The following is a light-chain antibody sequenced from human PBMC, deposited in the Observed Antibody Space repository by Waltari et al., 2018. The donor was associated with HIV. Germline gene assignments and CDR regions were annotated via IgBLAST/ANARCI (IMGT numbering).Light chain of an antibody. V-gene: IGKV4-1*01. CDR3: QQYYTTPYT. J-gene: IGKJ2*01. CDR2: WAS. Sequence: DIVMTQSTDSLAVSLGERATINCKSSQTVLYNSNNKNYLAWYQQKPGQSPKLLLYWASTRESGVPDRFSGSGSGTDFSLTISSLQAEDVAVYYCQQYYTTPYTFGQGTKLEIK. CDR1: QTVLYNSNNKNY.